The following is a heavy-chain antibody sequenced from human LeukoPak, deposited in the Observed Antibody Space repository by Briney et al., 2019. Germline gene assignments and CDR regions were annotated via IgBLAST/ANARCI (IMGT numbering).Heavy chain of an antibody. J-gene: IGHJ4*02. CDR2: IYCSGST. Sequence: SETLSLTCTVSGGSISSYYWSWIRQPPGKGLEWIGYIYCSGSTNYNPSLKSRVTISVDTSKNQFSLKLSSVTAADTAVYYCARSYGYGYYFDYWGQGTLVTVSS. V-gene: IGHV4-59*01. D-gene: IGHD3-16*01. CDR3: ARSYGYGYYFDY. CDR1: GGSISSYY.